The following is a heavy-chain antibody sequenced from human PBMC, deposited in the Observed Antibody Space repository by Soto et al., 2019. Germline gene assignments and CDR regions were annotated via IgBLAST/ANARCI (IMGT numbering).Heavy chain of an antibody. D-gene: IGHD2-2*01. J-gene: IGHJ6*02. CDR2: IGESGTPT. CDR1: GFTFSSYG. V-gene: IGHV3-23*01. Sequence: GGALRLSCAASGFTFSSYGRKWVRQATGKGLEWVSLIGESGTPTYYADSVKGRFTISRDNSGNTLFLEMYSLRVEDTAVYYCARYIPGVRYYGMDVWGQGTTVTVSS. CDR3: ARYIPGVRYYGMDV.